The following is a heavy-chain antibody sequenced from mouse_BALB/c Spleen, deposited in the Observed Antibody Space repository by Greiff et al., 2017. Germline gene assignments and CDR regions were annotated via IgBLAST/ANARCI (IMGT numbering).Heavy chain of an antibody. J-gene: IGHJ4*01. CDR3: TAGDY. CDR2: IDPSDSYT. V-gene: IGHV1S127*01. CDR1: GYTFTSYW. Sequence: QVQLKQPGAELVKPGASVKMSCKASGYTFTSYWMHWVKQRPGQGLEWIGVIDPSDSYTSYNQKFKGKATLTVDTSSSTAYMQLSSLTSEDSAVYYCTAGDYWGQGTSVTVSS.